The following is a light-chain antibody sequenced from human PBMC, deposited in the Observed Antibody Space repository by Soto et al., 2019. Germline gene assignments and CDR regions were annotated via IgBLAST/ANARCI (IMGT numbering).Light chain of an antibody. CDR1: SEDVGAHNF. J-gene: IGLJ1*01. CDR3: NSYTNTAARV. CDR2: EVT. Sequence: QAVLTRPASVSGSAGQSITISGTGTSEDVGAHNFVSWYQQHPGKAPKVLIYEVTIRPSGVSYRFSASKSGNTAYLTISGLQPEDEADYYCNSYTNTAARVFGTGTKVTVL. V-gene: IGLV2-14*01.